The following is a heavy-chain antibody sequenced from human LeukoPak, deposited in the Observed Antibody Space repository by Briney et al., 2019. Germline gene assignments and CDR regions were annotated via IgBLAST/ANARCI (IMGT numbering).Heavy chain of an antibody. CDR1: GFTVSNNY. J-gene: IGHJ4*02. CDR2: IYSGSTT. CDR3: ARGPRYCSSTSCYDY. Sequence: GGSLRLSCAASGFTVSNNYMSWVRQAPGKGLEWVSVIYSGSTTYYADSVKGRFTIYRDNSKNTLYLQMNNLRAEDTAVYYRARGPRYCSSTSCYDYWGQGTLVTVSS. D-gene: IGHD2-2*01. V-gene: IGHV3-66*01.